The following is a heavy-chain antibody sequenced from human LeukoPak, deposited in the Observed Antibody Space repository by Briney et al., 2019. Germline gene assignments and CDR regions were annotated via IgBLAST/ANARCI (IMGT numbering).Heavy chain of an antibody. D-gene: IGHD4-23*01. CDR1: GGSFSGYY. Sequence: SETLSLTCAVYGGSFSGYYWSWIRQPPGKGLEWIGEINHSGSTNYNPSLKGRVTISVDTSKNQFSLKLGSVTAADTAVYYCARGSTVVTPRFDYWGQGTLVTVSS. CDR2: INHSGST. CDR3: ARGSTVVTPRFDY. J-gene: IGHJ4*02. V-gene: IGHV4-34*01.